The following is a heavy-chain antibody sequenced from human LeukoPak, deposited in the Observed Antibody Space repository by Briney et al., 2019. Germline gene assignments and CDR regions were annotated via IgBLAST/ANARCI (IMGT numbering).Heavy chain of an antibody. CDR2: ISSSSSYI. CDR1: GFTFSSYS. D-gene: IGHD1-26*01. V-gene: IGHV3-21*01. J-gene: IGHJ3*02. Sequence: GGSLRLSCAASGFTFSSYSMNWVRQAPGKGLGWVSSISSSSSYIYYADSVKGRFTISRDNAKNSLYLQMNSLRAEDTAVYYCARTLYSGSYWFDWRGAFDIWGQGTMVTVSS. CDR3: ARTLYSGSYWFDWRGAFDI.